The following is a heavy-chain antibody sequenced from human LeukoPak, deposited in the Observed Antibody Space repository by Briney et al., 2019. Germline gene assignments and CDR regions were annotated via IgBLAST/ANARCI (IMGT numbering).Heavy chain of an antibody. D-gene: IGHD5-12*01. CDR1: GFTFSSYS. J-gene: IGHJ4*02. CDR2: ISSSSSYI. Sequence: GGSLRLSCAASGFTFSSYSMNWLRQAPGKGLEWVSSISSSSSYIYYADSVKGRFTISRDNAKNSLYLQMNSLRAEDTAVYYCARDLGGYDPLDYWGQGTLVTVSS. V-gene: IGHV3-21*01. CDR3: ARDLGGYDPLDY.